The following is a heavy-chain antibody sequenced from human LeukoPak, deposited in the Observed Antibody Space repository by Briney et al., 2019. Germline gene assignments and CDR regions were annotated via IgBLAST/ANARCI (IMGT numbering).Heavy chain of an antibody. Sequence: EGSLKLSCAASGFTFSGSAMHWVRQASGKGLEWVGRIRSKANSYATAYAASVKGRFTISRDDSKNTAYLQMNSLKTEDTAVYYCTRHQRDSGSYPWDYWGQGTLVTVSS. V-gene: IGHV3-73*01. CDR2: IRSKANSYAT. D-gene: IGHD1-26*01. CDR3: TRHQRDSGSYPWDY. CDR1: GFTFSGSA. J-gene: IGHJ4*02.